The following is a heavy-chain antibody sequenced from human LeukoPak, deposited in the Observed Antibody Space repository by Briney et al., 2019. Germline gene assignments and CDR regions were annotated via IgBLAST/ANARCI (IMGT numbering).Heavy chain of an antibody. CDR2: ITPNADRT. Sequence: PGGSLRLSCAASGFTFSNAWMSWVRQAPGKGLEWVPFITPNADRTSYADSVEGRFTISRDNPRNTLYMQMNSLRDEDTALYYCAIMHGYYDGSGYWVQWGQGTLVTVSS. CDR3: AIMHGYYDGSGYWVQ. D-gene: IGHD3-22*01. CDR1: GFTFSNAW. J-gene: IGHJ1*01. V-gene: IGHV3-23*01.